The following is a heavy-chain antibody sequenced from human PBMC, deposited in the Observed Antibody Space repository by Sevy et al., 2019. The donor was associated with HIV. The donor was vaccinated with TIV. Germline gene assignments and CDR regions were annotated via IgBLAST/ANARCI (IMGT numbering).Heavy chain of an antibody. V-gene: IGHV3-7*01. CDR3: VRDFDNDDSGYSYWFDS. Sequence: GGSLRLSCAASGFSFSIYWMSWVRQAPGKGLEWVASIKEDGSERKNVDSVKGRFIISRDKAKNVLYLQMHSLRAEDTAVYYCVRDFDNDDSGYSYWFDSWGQGTLVTVSS. CDR2: IKEDGSER. D-gene: IGHD3-22*01. CDR1: GFSFSIYW. J-gene: IGHJ5*01.